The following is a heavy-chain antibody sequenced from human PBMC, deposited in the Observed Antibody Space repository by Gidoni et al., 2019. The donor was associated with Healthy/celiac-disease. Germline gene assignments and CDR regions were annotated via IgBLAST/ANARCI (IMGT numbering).Heavy chain of an antibody. J-gene: IGHJ6*02. V-gene: IGHV4-34*01. D-gene: IGHD2-21*01. Sequence: QVQLQQWGAGLQKPSETLSVTLAVHGGSFSGYYWSWVRQPPGKGLEWIGEINHSGSTNYNPSLKSRVTISVDTSNIQFSLKLGSVTAAYTAVYYCAKYSISFNYGMDVWGQGTTVTVSS. CDR1: GGSFSGYY. CDR3: AKYSISFNYGMDV. CDR2: INHSGST.